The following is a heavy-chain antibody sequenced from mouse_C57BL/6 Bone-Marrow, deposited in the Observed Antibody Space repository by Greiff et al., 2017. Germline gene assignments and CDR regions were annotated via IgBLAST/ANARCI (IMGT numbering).Heavy chain of an antibody. CDR3: ARPIYYYGSTWFAY. J-gene: IGHJ3*01. CDR1: GYAFSSSW. CDR2: LYPGDGDT. V-gene: IGHV1-82*01. Sequence: QVQLQQSGPELVKPGASVKISCKASGYAFSSSWMNWVKQRPGKGLKWIGRLYPGDGDTNYNGKFKGKATLTADKSSSTAYMQLSSLTSEDSAVYFCARPIYYYGSTWFAYWGQGTLVTVSA. D-gene: IGHD1-1*01.